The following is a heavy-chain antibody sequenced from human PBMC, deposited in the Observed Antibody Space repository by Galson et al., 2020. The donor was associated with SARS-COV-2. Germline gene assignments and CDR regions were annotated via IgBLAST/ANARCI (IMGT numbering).Heavy chain of an antibody. V-gene: IGHV4-30-2*01. Sequence: SETLSLTCAVSGTSISGGSYSWNWIRQPPGKGLEWIGYISHSGGTYYNPSLKSRVTISGDRSKNQFSLRLSSVTAADAAVYFCARLHYGEDPPEAFDIWGPGTRVTVAS. J-gene: IGHJ3*02. CDR2: ISHSGGT. CDR3: ARLHYGEDPPEAFDI. CDR1: GTSISGGSYS. D-gene: IGHD4-17*01.